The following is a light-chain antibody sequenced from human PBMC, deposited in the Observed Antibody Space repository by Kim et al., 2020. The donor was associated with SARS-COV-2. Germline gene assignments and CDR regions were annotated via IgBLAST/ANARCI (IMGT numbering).Light chain of an antibody. J-gene: IGKJ4*01. V-gene: IGKV1-33*01. CDR3: QQYDDLPLT. CDR2: DAS. CDR1: QDINNY. Sequence: SASLGDRVTITCQASQDINNYLSWYHHKPGKAPKLLIYDASNLETWVPSRFSASGSGTDFTFTISSLQREDLGTYYCQQYDDLPLTFGGGTKVDIK.